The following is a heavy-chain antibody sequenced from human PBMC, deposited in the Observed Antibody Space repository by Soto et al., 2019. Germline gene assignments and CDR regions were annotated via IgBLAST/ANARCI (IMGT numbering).Heavy chain of an antibody. J-gene: IGHJ3*02. CDR2: IYSGGST. CDR3: AREGVGGYSGYDLSDAFDI. Sequence: GGSLRLSCAASGFTVSSNYMSWVRQAPGKGLEWVSVIYSGGSTYYADSVKGRFTISRDNSKNTLYLQMNSLRAEDTAVYYCAREGVGGYSGYDLSDAFDIWGQGTMVTVSS. V-gene: IGHV3-66*01. D-gene: IGHD5-12*01. CDR1: GFTVSSNY.